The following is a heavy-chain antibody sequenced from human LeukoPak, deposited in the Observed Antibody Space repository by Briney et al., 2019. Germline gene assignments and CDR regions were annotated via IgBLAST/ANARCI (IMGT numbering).Heavy chain of an antibody. V-gene: IGHV3-7*01. D-gene: IGHD3-10*01. J-gene: IGHJ4*02. CDR2: IKQDGSEK. Sequence: PGGSLRLSCAVSGFTFSTYWMSWVRQAPGKGLEWVANIKQDGSEKYYVDSVKGRFTISRDNAKNSLYLQMNSLRAEDTAAYYCARYELGPAYFDYWGQGTLVTVSS. CDR1: GFTFSTYW. CDR3: ARYELGPAYFDY.